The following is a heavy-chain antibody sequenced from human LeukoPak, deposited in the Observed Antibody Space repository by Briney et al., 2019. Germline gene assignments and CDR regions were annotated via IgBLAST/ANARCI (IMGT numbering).Heavy chain of an antibody. CDR2: ISGSGGST. CDR3: TKGTIWLPFDY. V-gene: IGHV3-23*01. D-gene: IGHD5-18*01. J-gene: IGHJ4*02. Sequence: GGSLRLSCAASGFTFSNYAMSWARQAPGKGLEWVAAISGSGGSTYYADSVKGRFTISRDNSKNTLYLQMNSLRAEDTAVYYCTKGTIWLPFDYWGQGTLVTVSS. CDR1: GFTFSNYA.